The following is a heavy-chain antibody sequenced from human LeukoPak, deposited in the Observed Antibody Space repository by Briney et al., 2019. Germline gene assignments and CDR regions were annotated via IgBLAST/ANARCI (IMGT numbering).Heavy chain of an antibody. D-gene: IGHD2-2*01. V-gene: IGHV4-34*01. CDR1: GGSFSGYY. Sequence: SETLSLTCAVYGGSFSGYYWSWIRQPPGKGLEWIGEINHSGSTNYNPSLKSRVTISVDTSKNQFSLKLSSVTAADTAVYYCARGRRYCSSTSTLCYYYYMDVWGKRTTVTVSS. J-gene: IGHJ6*03. CDR3: ARGRRYCSSTSTLCYYYYMDV. CDR2: INHSGST.